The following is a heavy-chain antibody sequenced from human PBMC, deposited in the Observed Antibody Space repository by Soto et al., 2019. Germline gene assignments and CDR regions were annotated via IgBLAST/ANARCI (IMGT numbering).Heavy chain of an antibody. CDR1: EFSVSSNY. J-gene: IGHJ4*02. Sequence: EVQLVESGGGLVQPGESLRLSCAASEFSVSSNYISWVRQAPGKGPEWVSVIYASGTTYYADSVRGRFTISRDNSKNTLYLQMHSLRAEDTAVYYCARNPYGFRNGCYYNDYWGQGTLVTVSS. CDR3: ARNPYGFRNGCYYNDY. CDR2: IYASGTT. V-gene: IGHV3-66*01. D-gene: IGHD3-10*01.